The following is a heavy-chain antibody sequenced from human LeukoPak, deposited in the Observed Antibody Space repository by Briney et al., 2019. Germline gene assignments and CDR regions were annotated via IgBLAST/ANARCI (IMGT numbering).Heavy chain of an antibody. V-gene: IGHV1-2*02. CDR3: ARGPLYYYDSSGYPVRYFDY. D-gene: IGHD3-22*01. CDR1: GYTFTGYY. J-gene: IGHJ4*02. CDR2: INPNSGGT. Sequence: GASVKVSCKASGYTFTGYYMHWVRQAPGQGLEWMGWINPNSGGTNYAQKFQGRVTMTRDTSNSTAYMELSRLRSDDTAVYYCARGPLYYYDSSGYPVRYFDYWGQGTLVTVSS.